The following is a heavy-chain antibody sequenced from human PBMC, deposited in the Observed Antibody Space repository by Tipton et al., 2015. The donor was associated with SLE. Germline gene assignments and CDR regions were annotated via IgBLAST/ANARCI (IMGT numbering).Heavy chain of an antibody. CDR3: TKVPVRATGDFCSFRMDG. CDR1: GYTFNTYD. J-gene: IGHJ6*04. V-gene: IGHV1-8*01. D-gene: IGHD2-21*02. CDR2: MNPNSGNT. Sequence: QVQLVQSGAEVKKPGASVKVSCKASGYTFNTYDINWGRQATGQGLEWMGWMNPNSGNTGYAQKLQGRVTMTSNTSMSTAYMELNRLTSEDTAVYYCTKVPVRATGDFCSFRMDGWGKHATVTVSS.